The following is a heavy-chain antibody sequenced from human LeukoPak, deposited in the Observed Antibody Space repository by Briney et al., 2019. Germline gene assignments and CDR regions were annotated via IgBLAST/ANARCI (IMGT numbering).Heavy chain of an antibody. D-gene: IGHD3-22*01. J-gene: IGHJ4*01. CDR2: ISSSGSTI. Sequence: GGSLTLSCAASGFTFSSYEMNWVRQAPGKGLEWVSYISSSGSTIYYADSVKGRFTISRDNAKNALYLQMNSLRAEDTAVYYCARDGPYDSIGYFDYWGHGTPVTVSS. CDR1: GFTFSSYE. V-gene: IGHV3-48*03. CDR3: ARDGPYDSIGYFDY.